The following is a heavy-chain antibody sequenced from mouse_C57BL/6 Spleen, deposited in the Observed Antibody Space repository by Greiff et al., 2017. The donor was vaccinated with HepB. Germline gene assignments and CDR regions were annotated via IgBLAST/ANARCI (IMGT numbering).Heavy chain of an antibody. D-gene: IGHD3-2*02. V-gene: IGHV1-50*01. CDR1: GYTFTSYW. CDR2: IDPSASYT. CDR3: AGSSGYGFAY. Sequence: QVQLQQPGAELVKPGASVKLSCKASGYTFTSYWMQWVKQRPGQGLEWIGEIDPSASYTNYNQKFKGKATLTVDTSSSTAYMQLSSLTSEDSAVYYCAGSSGYGFAYWGQGTLVTVSA. J-gene: IGHJ3*01.